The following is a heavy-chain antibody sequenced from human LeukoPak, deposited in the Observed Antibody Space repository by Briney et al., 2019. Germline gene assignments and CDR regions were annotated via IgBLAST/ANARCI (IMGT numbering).Heavy chain of an antibody. J-gene: IGHJ4*02. Sequence: SETLSLTCTVSGYSISSGYYWGWIRQPPGKGLEWIGSIYRSGSTYYNPSLKSRVTISVDTSKNQFSLKLSSVTAADTAVYYCARGTQYSSSSGLDFDYWGQGTLVTVSS. CDR3: ARGTQYSSSSGLDFDY. D-gene: IGHD6-6*01. V-gene: IGHV4-38-2*02. CDR2: IYRSGST. CDR1: GYSISSGYY.